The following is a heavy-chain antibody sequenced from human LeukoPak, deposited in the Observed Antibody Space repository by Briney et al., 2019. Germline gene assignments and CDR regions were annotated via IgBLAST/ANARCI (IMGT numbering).Heavy chain of an antibody. Sequence: PGGSLRLSCAASGFTFSSYWMHWVRQAPGKGLVWVSRINSDGSSTSYADSVKGRFTIARANDNNRMYLQLNSLRAEYTAVYYCGRDYTGTGYSSGCYDYWGQGTLVTVSS. CDR1: GFTFSSYW. CDR3: GRDYTGTGYSSGCYDY. CDR2: INSDGSST. V-gene: IGHV3-74*01. J-gene: IGHJ4*02. D-gene: IGHD6-19*01.